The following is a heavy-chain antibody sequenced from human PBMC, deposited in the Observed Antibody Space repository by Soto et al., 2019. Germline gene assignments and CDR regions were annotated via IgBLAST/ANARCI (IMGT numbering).Heavy chain of an antibody. CDR3: AKDPLGIAAAGGHYDP. CDR1: GFTFSCYA. CDR2: ISGSGGST. D-gene: IGHD6-13*01. J-gene: IGHJ5*02. V-gene: IGHV3-23*01. Sequence: PGGSLRLSCAASGFTFSCYAMSWVRQAPGKGLEWVSAISGSGGSTYYADSVKGRFTISRDNSKNTLYLQMNSLRAEDTAVYYCAKDPLGIAAAGGHYDPWGQGTLVTVSS.